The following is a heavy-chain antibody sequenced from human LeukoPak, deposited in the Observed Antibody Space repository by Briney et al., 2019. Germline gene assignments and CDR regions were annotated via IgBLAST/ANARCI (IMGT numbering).Heavy chain of an antibody. J-gene: IGHJ5*02. CDR2: IYTSGST. D-gene: IGHD3-9*01. CDR1: GGSISSGSYY. Sequence: PSQTLSLTCTVSGGSISSGSYYWSWTRQPAGKGLEWIGRIYTSGSTNYNPSLKSRVTISVDTSKNQFALKLSSVTAADTAVYYCARDGYDILTGYYRGWFDPWGQGTLVSVSS. V-gene: IGHV4-61*02. CDR3: ARDGYDILTGYYRGWFDP.